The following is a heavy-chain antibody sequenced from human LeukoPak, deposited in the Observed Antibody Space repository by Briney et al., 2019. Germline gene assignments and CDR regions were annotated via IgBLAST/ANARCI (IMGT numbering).Heavy chain of an antibody. D-gene: IGHD2-21*02. CDR3: ARVPVLAYCGGDCSPYFDY. CDR2: INSDGSST. V-gene: IGHV3-74*01. CDR1: GFTFSSYG. Sequence: GGSLRLSCAASGFTFSSYGMHWVRQAPGKGLVWVSRINSDGSSTSYADSVKGRFTVSRDNAKNTLYLQMNSLRAKDTAVYYCARVPVLAYCGGDCSPYFDYWGQGTLVTVSS. J-gene: IGHJ4*02.